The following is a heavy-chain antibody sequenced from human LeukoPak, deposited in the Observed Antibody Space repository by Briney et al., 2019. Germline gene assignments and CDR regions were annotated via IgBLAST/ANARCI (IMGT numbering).Heavy chain of an antibody. Sequence: SETLSLTCTVSGASFTNYYWRFIRQPPAGELVGCGCSFYNGNTNYNPSIKSRVTISVDMSKNQFSLRLKSVTAADTAVYYCARGALLWFGAKMEYYFDSWGQGTPLTVSS. CDR3: ARGALLWFGAKMEYYFDS. J-gene: IGHJ4*02. CDR1: GASFTNYY. CDR2: SFYNGNT. D-gene: IGHD3-10*01. V-gene: IGHV4-59*01.